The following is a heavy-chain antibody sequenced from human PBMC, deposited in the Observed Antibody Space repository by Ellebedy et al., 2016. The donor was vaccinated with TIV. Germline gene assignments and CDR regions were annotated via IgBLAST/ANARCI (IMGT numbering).Heavy chain of an antibody. V-gene: IGHV1-24*01. D-gene: IGHD3-10*01. CDR2: FDPEDGET. CDR3: ATTQKLLWFGGLNY. Sequence: AASVKVSCKVSGYTLTELSMHWVRQAPGKGLEWMGGFDPEDGETIYAQKFQGRVSMTEDTSTDTAYMELSSLRTEDTALYYCATTQKLLWFGGLNYWGQGTLVTVSS. J-gene: IGHJ4*02. CDR1: GYTLTELS.